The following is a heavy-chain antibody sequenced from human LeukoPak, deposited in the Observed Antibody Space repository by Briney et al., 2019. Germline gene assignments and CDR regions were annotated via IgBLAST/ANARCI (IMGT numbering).Heavy chain of an antibody. V-gene: IGHV4-34*01. Sequence: SETLSLTCAVYGGSFSGYYWSWIRQPPGKGLEWIGEINHSGSTNYNPSLKSRVTISVDTSKNQFSLKLSSVTATDTAVYYCARASYDSSGYYRGYYFDYWGQGTLVTVSS. CDR2: INHSGST. J-gene: IGHJ4*02. CDR1: GGSFSGYY. D-gene: IGHD3-22*01. CDR3: ARASYDSSGYYRGYYFDY.